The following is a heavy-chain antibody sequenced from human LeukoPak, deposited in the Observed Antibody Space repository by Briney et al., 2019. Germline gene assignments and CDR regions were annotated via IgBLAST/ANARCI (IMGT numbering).Heavy chain of an antibody. CDR3: ARAGYSSGWKLRPPGYFDY. CDR2: IIPIFGTA. J-gene: IGHJ4*02. V-gene: IGHV1-69*13. D-gene: IGHD6-19*01. CDR1: GGTFSSYA. Sequence: SVKVSCTASGGTFSSYAISWVRQAPGQGLEWMGGIIPIFGTANYAQKFQGRVTITADESTSTAYMELSSLRSEDTAVYYCARAGYSSGWKLRPPGYFDYWGQGTLVTVSS.